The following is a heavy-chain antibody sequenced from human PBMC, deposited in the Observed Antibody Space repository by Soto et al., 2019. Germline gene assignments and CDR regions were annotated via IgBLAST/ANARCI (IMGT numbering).Heavy chain of an antibody. CDR1: GCNFSVYW. J-gene: IGHJ4*02. V-gene: IGHV3-74*01. CDR2: LNSDGTYA. Sequence: EVQLVESWGGLAHPGGSLRLSCAASGCNFSVYWMHWVSQAPGKGLVWVARLNSDGTYASSADSVKGRLTISRDNSKNTLYLQLNSLRAEDTAVYYCARGGAYGDYLSDFWGQGTLVTVSS. D-gene: IGHD4-17*01. CDR3: ARGGAYGDYLSDF.